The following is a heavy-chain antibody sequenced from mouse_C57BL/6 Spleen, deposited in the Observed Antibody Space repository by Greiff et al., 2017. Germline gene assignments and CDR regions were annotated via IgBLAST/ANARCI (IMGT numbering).Heavy chain of an antibody. CDR3: ARKTTVVFDY. CDR1: GFTFSDYG. Sequence: EVHLVESGGGLVKPGGSLKLSCAASGFTFSDYGMHWVRQAPEKGLEWVAYIRSGSSTIYYADTVKGRFTISRDNAKNTLFLQMTSLRSEDTAMYYCARKTTVVFDYWGQGTTLTVSS. V-gene: IGHV5-17*01. CDR2: IRSGSSTI. D-gene: IGHD1-1*01. J-gene: IGHJ2*01.